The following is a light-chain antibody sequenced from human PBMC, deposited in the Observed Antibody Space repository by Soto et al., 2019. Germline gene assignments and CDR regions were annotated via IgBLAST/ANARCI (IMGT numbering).Light chain of an antibody. CDR2: EVS. Sequence: QSALTQPASVSGSPGQSITISCTGTSSDVGGYNYVSWYQQHPGKAPKLMIYEVSNRPSGGSNRFSGSKSGNTASLTISGLQAEDEADYYCSSYTRSRNRVFGPGTKLTVL. CDR1: SSDVGGYNY. J-gene: IGLJ1*01. CDR3: SSYTRSRNRV. V-gene: IGLV2-14*01.